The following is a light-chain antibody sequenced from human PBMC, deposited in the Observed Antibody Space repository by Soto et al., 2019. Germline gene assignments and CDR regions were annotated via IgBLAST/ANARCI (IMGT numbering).Light chain of an antibody. CDR2: GTS. CDR3: QQYGSSHPIT. CDR1: QSLNSNHLGWY. V-gene: IGKV3-20*01. Sequence: EIGLRQSPGTLFLSPGERGILSYRASQSLNSNHLGWYLAWYQQNPGQTPRLLIYGTSSRATGIPDRFSGSGSGTDFTLTISRLEPEDFAVYYCQQYGSSHPITFGQGTRLEI. J-gene: IGKJ5*01.